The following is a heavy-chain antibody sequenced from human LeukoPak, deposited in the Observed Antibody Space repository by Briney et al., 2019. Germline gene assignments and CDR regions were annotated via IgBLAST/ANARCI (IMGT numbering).Heavy chain of an antibody. V-gene: IGHV3-30*18. Sequence: GRSLRLSCAASGFTFSSYDMHWVRQAPGKGLEWVAVISYDGSNKYYAASVKGRFTISRDNSKNTLYLQMNSRRPKDTAVYYCAKDPSGDSFGSYGLDVWGQGTMVTVSS. J-gene: IGHJ6*02. CDR3: AKDPSGDSFGSYGLDV. CDR1: GFTFSSYD. D-gene: IGHD5-18*01. CDR2: ISYDGSNK.